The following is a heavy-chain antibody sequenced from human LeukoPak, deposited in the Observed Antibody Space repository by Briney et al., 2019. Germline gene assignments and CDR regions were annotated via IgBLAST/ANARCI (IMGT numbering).Heavy chain of an antibody. D-gene: IGHD3-22*01. CDR1: GFTFSNYY. V-gene: IGHV3-7*04. Sequence: AGSLRLSCAASGFTFSNYYMSWVRQAPGKGLEWVANIRQDASAVFQVDSLKGRFTVSRDNTKNSLYLQMSSLRVEDTAVYYCARWIHDSAAWRLDYWGRGALVTVSS. J-gene: IGHJ4*02. CDR3: ARWIHDSAAWRLDY. CDR2: IRQDASAV.